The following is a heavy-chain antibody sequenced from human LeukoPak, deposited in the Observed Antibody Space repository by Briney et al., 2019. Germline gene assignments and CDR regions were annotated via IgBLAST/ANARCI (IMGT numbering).Heavy chain of an antibody. CDR1: GFSFSGYG. CDR2: IRYDGITK. V-gene: IGHV3-30*02. D-gene: IGHD4-17*01. Sequence: GGSLRLSCAASGFSFSGYGMHWVRQVPGKGLKWVAFIRYDGITKFYIDSVKGRFAISRDNSKNTLSLQMNSLRTEDTAVYYCAALHTGTFVDYWGQGTLVTVSS. CDR3: AALHTGTFVDY. J-gene: IGHJ4*02.